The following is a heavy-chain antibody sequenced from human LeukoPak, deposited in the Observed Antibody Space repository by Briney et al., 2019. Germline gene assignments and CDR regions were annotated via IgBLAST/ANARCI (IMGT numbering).Heavy chain of an antibody. CDR3: AGGQSQGRIQPRGGRFDY. Sequence: ASVKVSCKASGYNLISYGITWVRQAPGQGLEWMGWISAYNGNTNYAQKLQGRVTMTTDTSTSTAYMELRSLRPDDTAVYYCAGGQSQGRIQPRGGRFDYWGQGTLVTVSS. CDR2: ISAYNGNT. J-gene: IGHJ4*02. CDR1: GYNLISYG. V-gene: IGHV1-18*01. D-gene: IGHD5-18*01.